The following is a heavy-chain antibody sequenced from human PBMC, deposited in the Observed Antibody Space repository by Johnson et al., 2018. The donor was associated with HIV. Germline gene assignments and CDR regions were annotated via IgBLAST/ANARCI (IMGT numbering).Heavy chain of an antibody. D-gene: IGHD2-8*01. J-gene: IGHJ3*02. CDR3: ATPVLNLKADPGAFDI. CDR1: GFTFDDYG. Sequence: VQLVESGGGVVRPGGSLRLSCAASGFTFDDYGMSWVRQAPGKGLEWVSGISGSGGSTYYADSVKGRFTISRDNSKNTLYLQMNSLRAEDTAVYYCATPVLNLKADPGAFDIWGQGTMVTVSS. CDR2: ISGSGGST. V-gene: IGHV3-23*04.